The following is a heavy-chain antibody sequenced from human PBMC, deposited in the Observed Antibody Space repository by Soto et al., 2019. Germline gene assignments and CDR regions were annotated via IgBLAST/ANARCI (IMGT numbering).Heavy chain of an antibody. V-gene: IGHV4-31*03. D-gene: IGHD6-13*01. CDR1: GGSISSGGYY. J-gene: IGHJ6*02. CDR2: IYYSGST. CDR3: ARDLRYSSSWYWEEDYYYYYGMDV. Sequence: QVQLQESGPGLVKPSQTLSLTCTVSGGSISSGGYYWSWIRQHPGKGLEWIGYIYYSGSTYYNPSLKSRVTISVDTSKNQFSLKLSSVTAADTAVYYCARDLRYSSSWYWEEDYYYYYGMDVWGQGTTVTVSS.